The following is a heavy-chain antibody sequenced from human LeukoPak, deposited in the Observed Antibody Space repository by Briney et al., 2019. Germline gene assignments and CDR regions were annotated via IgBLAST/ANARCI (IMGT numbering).Heavy chain of an antibody. CDR3: ARDLGYSGSYLLDY. CDR1: GFTFSSYA. Sequence: GGSLRLSCAASGFTFSSYAMHWVRQAPGKGLEWVAVISYDGSNKYYADSVKGRFTISRDNSKNTLYLRMNSLRAEDTAVYYCARDLGYSGSYLLDYWGQGTLVTVSS. CDR2: ISYDGSNK. J-gene: IGHJ4*02. V-gene: IGHV3-30*04. D-gene: IGHD1-26*01.